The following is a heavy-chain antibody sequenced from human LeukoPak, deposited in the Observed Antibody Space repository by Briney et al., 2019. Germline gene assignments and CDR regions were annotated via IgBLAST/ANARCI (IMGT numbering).Heavy chain of an antibody. D-gene: IGHD5-12*01. CDR2: IYYSGTT. Sequence: SETLSLTCAVSGDSISNYCWSWIRQPPGKGLEWIGCIYYSGTTYYKPSLKTRVTISVDTSKRQFSLKLSSATAADTAVYYCATTTIRLGYWGQGTLVTVSS. CDR1: GDSISNYC. V-gene: IGHV4-59*12. CDR3: ATTTIRLGY. J-gene: IGHJ4*02.